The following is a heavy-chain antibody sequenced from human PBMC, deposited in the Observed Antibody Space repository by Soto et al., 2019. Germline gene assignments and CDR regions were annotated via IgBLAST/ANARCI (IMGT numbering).Heavy chain of an antibody. CDR1: GFTFSSYS. Sequence: DVQLVESGGGLVKPGGSLRLSCAASGFTFSSYSMNWVRQAPGKGLEWVSSISSSSNHIYYADSVKGRFTISRDSAKNSLHLQMNSLRAEDTAVYYCVRGDWSDPWGQGTLVTVSS. CDR2: ISSSSNHI. CDR3: VRGDWSDP. V-gene: IGHV3-21*01. J-gene: IGHJ5*02.